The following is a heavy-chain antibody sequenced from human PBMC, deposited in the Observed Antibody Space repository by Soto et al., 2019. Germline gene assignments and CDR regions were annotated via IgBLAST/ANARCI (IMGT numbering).Heavy chain of an antibody. V-gene: IGHV3-23*01. CDR2: IGVRGNSA. J-gene: IGHJ3*01. CDR1: GFIFTNYA. D-gene: IGHD5-12*01. CDR3: VRERRGSSDF. Sequence: WGSLRLSCAASGFIFTNYAMNWVRQAPGKGLEWVSVIGVRGNSAYYADSVQGRFTISRDNSKNTLSLQMSSLTADDTAIYYCVRERRGSSDFWGRGTIVNVSS.